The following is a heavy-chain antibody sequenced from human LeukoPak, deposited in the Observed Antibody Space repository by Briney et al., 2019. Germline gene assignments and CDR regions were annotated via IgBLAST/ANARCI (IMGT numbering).Heavy chain of an antibody. Sequence: GESLKISCKGSGYKFSDYWIGWVRQMPGKGLEWMGIIFPLDFSVRYSPSFQGAITISADKSLSTAFLQWSSLEASDSAICYCAGFSGPSLERDWFDPWGQGTLVTVSS. J-gene: IGHJ5*02. CDR1: GYKFSDYW. D-gene: IGHD3-10*01. CDR3: AGFSGPSLERDWFDP. CDR2: IFPLDFSV. V-gene: IGHV5-51*01.